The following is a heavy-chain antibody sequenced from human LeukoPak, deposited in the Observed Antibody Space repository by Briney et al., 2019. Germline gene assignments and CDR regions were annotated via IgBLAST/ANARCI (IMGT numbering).Heavy chain of an antibody. D-gene: IGHD4-23*01. CDR1: GFPFNTYT. CDR3: AKSYGGNFLDAFDI. CDR2: ISNDNNYI. Sequence: GGSLRLSCAASGFPFNTYTMNWVRQAPGQGLEWVSSISNDNNYIYYTESVKGRFTISRDNSKNTLYLQMNSLRAEDTAVYYCAKSYGGNFLDAFDIWGQGTMVTVSS. J-gene: IGHJ3*02. V-gene: IGHV3-21*01.